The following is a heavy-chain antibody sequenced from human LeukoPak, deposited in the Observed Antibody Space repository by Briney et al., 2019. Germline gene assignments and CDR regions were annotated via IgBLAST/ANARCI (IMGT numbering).Heavy chain of an antibody. V-gene: IGHV3-66*01. CDR3: TKVVRIVATPEYYYDY. CDR2: IYSGGST. Sequence: PGGSLRLSCAASGFTVSSNYMSWVRQAPGKGLEWVSVIYSGGSTYYADSVKGRFTISRDNSKNTLYLQMNSLRADDTAVYYCTKVVRIVATPEYYYDYWGQGTLLTVSS. CDR1: GFTVSSNY. J-gene: IGHJ4*02. D-gene: IGHD5-12*01.